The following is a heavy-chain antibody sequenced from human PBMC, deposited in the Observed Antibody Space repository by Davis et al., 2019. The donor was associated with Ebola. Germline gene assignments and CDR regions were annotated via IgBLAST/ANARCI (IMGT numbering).Heavy chain of an antibody. J-gene: IGHJ4*02. CDR3: ARVFNGFDY. Sequence: AASVKVSCKASGYTFTNYGITWVRQAPGQGLEWVGWINPHNGNTNYAQNVQGRVTMTTDTSTSTAYMEVGSLRSDDTAVYYCARVFNGFDYWGQGTLVTVSS. D-gene: IGHD2-8*01. V-gene: IGHV1-18*04. CDR2: INPHNGNT. CDR1: GYTFTNYG.